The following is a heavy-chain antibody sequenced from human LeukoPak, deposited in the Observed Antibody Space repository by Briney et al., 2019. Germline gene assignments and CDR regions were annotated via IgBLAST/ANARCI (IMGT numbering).Heavy chain of an antibody. D-gene: IGHD3-10*01. CDR2: TYYRSKWYN. CDR3: ARDHPVRGPMDTVYFDY. Sequence: SQTLSLTCAISGDSFSSNSAAWNWIRQSPSRGLEWLGRTYYRSKWYNDYAVSVKSRITINPDTSKNQFSLQLNSVTPEDTAVYYCARDHPVRGPMDTVYFDYWGQGTLVTVSS. J-gene: IGHJ4*02. V-gene: IGHV6-1*01. CDR1: GDSFSSNSAA.